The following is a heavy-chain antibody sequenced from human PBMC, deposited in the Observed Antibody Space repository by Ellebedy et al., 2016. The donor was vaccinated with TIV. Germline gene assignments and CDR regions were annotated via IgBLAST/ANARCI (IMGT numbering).Heavy chain of an antibody. CDR3: AKDQVDY. CDR2: IQYDGTNK. CDR1: GFTFSDFG. V-gene: IGHV3-30*02. Sequence: GESLKISCAASGFTFSDFGMHWVRQAPGKGLEWVTFIQYDGTNKYYTDSVKGRFTISRDNSKNTLYLEMNSLRVEDTAVYYYAKDQVDYWGQGTLVTVSS. J-gene: IGHJ4*02.